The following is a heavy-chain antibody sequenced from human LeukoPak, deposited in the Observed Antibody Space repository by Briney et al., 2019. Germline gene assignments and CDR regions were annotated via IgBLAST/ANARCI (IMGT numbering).Heavy chain of an antibody. CDR1: GGSISSSSYY. V-gene: IGHV4-39*07. D-gene: IGHD3-10*01. CDR2: IYYSGST. Sequence: SETLSLTCTVSGGSISSSSYYWGWIRQPPGKGLEWIGSIYYSGSTYYNPSLKSRVTISVDTSKNQFSLKLSSVTAADTAVYYCARGRDYGSGSYYRGYYYYYMDVWGKGTTVTVSS. J-gene: IGHJ6*03. CDR3: ARGRDYGSGSYYRGYYYYYMDV.